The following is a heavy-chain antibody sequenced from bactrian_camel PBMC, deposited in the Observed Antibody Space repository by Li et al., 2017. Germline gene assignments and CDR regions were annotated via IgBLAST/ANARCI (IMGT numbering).Heavy chain of an antibody. CDR1: GNPYNAFY. V-gene: IGHV3S54*01. CDR2: ITTIGYST. Sequence: HVQLVESGGGSVQAGGSLTLSCAISGNPYNAFYMAWFRQAPGKEREGVASITTIGYSTTYADSVKGRFTVSRDNAKNTIFLQMNDLKPEDTAVYYCGAHYPGFDYSRECDLDFPYSGRGTQVTVS. J-gene: IGHJ6*01. D-gene: IGHD1*01. CDR3: GAHYPGFDYSRECDLDFPY.